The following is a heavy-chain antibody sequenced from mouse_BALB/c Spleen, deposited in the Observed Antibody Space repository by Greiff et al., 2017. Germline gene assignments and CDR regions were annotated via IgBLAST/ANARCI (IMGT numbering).Heavy chain of an antibody. J-gene: IGHJ4*01. CDR2: IDPANGNT. Sequence: EVKVVESGAELVKPGASVKLSCTASGFNIKDTYMHWVKQRPEQGLEWIGRIDPANGNTKYDPKFQGKATITADTSSNTAYLQLSSLTSEDTAVYYCTRSDDYAPMDYWGQGTSVTVSS. CDR3: TRSDDYAPMDY. D-gene: IGHD2-4*01. V-gene: IGHV14-3*02. CDR1: GFNIKDTY.